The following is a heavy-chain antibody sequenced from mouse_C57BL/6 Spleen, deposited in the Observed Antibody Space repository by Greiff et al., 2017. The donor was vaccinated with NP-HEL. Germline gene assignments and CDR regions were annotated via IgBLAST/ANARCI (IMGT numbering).Heavy chain of an antibody. CDR1: GFTFSSYA. CDR2: ISDGGSYT. D-gene: IGHD1-1*01. CDR3: ARDGSSPHYYAMDY. J-gene: IGHJ4*01. Sequence: EVQWVESGGGLVKPGGSLKLSCAASGFTFSSYAMSWVRQTPEKRLEWVATISDGGSYTYYPDNVKGRFTISRDNAKNNLYLQMSHLKSEDTAMYYCARDGSSPHYYAMDYWGQGTSVTVSS. V-gene: IGHV5-4*01.